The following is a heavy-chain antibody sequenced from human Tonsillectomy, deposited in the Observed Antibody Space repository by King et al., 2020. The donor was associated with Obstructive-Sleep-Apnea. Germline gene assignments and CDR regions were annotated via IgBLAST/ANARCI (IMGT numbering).Heavy chain of an antibody. Sequence: QLQESGPRLVKPSETLSLTCTVSGDSITSYYWSWIWQPPGKGLEWIGYIYGSGSTNYNPSLKSRVTISVDASKNQFSLELSSVTAADSAVYYCARLGVLRYFDWPYYFDNWGQGILVTVSS. D-gene: IGHD3-9*01. CDR3: ARLGVLRYFDWPYYFDN. CDR1: GDSITSYY. CDR2: IYGSGST. J-gene: IGHJ4*02. V-gene: IGHV4-59*01.